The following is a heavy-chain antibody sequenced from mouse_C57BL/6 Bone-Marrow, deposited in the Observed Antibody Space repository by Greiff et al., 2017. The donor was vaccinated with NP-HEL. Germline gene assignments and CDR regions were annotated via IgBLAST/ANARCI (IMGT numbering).Heavy chain of an antibody. Sequence: QVHVKQPGAELVKPGASVKLSCKASGYTFTSYWMHWVKQRPGRGLEWIGRIDPNSGGTKYNEKFKSKATMTVDQPSSTAYMQLSSLTSEDSAVYYGARGGLYFWFYFDYWGQGTTLTVSS. J-gene: IGHJ2*01. CDR2: IDPNSGGT. CDR1: GYTFTSYW. D-gene: IGHD2-2*01. V-gene: IGHV1-72*01. CDR3: ARGGLYFWFYFDY.